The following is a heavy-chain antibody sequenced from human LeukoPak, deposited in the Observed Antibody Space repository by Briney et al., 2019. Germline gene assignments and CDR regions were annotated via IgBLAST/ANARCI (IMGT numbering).Heavy chain of an antibody. V-gene: IGHV4-59*01. D-gene: IGHD3-10*01. CDR2: IYYSGST. CDR3: ARGGVNYKIAGP. CDR1: GGSITSYY. J-gene: IGHJ5*02. Sequence: SETLSPTCTVSGGSITSYYWSWIRQPPGKGLEWIGYIYYSGSTNYNPSLKSRVTISVDTSKNQFSLKLSSVTAADTAVYYCARGGVNYKIAGPWGQGALVTVSS.